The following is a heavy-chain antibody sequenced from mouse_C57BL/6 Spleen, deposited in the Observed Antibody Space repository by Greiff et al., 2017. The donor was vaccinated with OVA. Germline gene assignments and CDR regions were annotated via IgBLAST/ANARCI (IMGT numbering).Heavy chain of an antibody. CDR2: IDPSDSYT. CDR3: ARRNYYGSSYFFDY. D-gene: IGHD1-1*01. Sequence: QVQLQQPGAELVKPGASVKLSCKASGYTFTSYWMQWVKQRPGQGLEWIGEIDPSDSYTNYNQKFKGKATLTVETSSSTAYMQLSSLTSEDSAVYYCARRNYYGSSYFFDYWGQGTTLTVSS. J-gene: IGHJ2*01. CDR1: GYTFTSYW. V-gene: IGHV1-50*01.